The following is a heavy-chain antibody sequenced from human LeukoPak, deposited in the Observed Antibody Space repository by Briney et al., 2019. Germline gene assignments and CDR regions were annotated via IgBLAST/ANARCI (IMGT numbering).Heavy chain of an antibody. CDR2: IYYSGST. V-gene: IGHV4-30-2*01. J-gene: IGHJ4*02. CDR3: ARDSSGYYYGHDY. CDR1: GGSISSGRYY. D-gene: IGHD3-22*01. Sequence: SQTLSLTCTVSGGSISSGRYYWSWIRQPPGKGLEWLGYIYYSGSTYYSPSLKSRVTISADKSKNQFSLKLSSVTAADTAVYYCARDSSGYYYGHDYWGQGTLVTVSS.